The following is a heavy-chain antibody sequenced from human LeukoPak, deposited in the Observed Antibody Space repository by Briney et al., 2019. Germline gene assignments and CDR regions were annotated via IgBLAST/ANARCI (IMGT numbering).Heavy chain of an antibody. CDR3: ATLGGSYDY. CDR2: ISSSSSYI. J-gene: IGHJ4*02. CDR1: GFSFRSHG. V-gene: IGHV3-21*01. D-gene: IGHD1-26*01. Sequence: GGSLRLSCAASGFSFRSHGMNWVRQAPGKGLEWVSSISSSSSYIYYADSVKGRFTISRDNAKNSLYLQMNSLRAEDTAVYYCATLGGSYDYWGQGTLVTVSS.